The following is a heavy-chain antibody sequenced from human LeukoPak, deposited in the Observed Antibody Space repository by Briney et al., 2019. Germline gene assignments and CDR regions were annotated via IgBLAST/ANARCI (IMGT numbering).Heavy chain of an antibody. J-gene: IGHJ4*02. D-gene: IGHD3-22*01. CDR1: GFTFSDYY. CDR3: ARDRLGDYDHSGYYDK. Sequence: GGSLILSCAASGFTFSDYYMSWIRQAPGKGLEWVSYICDSGRTIYYADSVKGRFTISRENAKNSVYLQMNNLGAEDTAVYYCARDRLGDYDHSGYYDKWGQGTLVTVSS. V-gene: IGHV3-11*01. CDR2: ICDSGRTI.